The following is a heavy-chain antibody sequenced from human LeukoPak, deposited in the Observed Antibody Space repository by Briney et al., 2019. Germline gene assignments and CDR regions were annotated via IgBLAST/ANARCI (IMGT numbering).Heavy chain of an antibody. J-gene: IGHJ4*02. CDR1: GGSISSYY. CDR2: IYYSGST. Sequence: SETLSLTCTVSGGSISSYYWSWIRQPPGKGLEWIGYIYYSGSTNYNPSLKSRVTISVDTSKNQFSLKLSSVTAADAAVYYCARHRSEVLWFGESYYFDYWGQGTLVTVSS. D-gene: IGHD3-10*01. V-gene: IGHV4-59*08. CDR3: ARHRSEVLWFGESYYFDY.